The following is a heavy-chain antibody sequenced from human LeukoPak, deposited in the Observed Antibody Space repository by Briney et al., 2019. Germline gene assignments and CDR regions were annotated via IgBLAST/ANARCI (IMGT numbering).Heavy chain of an antibody. V-gene: IGHV1-8*01. Sequence: ASVKVSCKASGYTFTSYDINWVRQATGQGLEWMGWMNXXXXXTGYAQKFQGRVTMTRNTSISTAYMELSSLRSEDTAVYYCARVRQLLWFGELTYDYGMDVWGQGTTVTVSS. J-gene: IGHJ6*02. CDR3: ARVRQLLWFGELTYDYGMDV. CDR2: MNXXXXXT. D-gene: IGHD3-10*01. CDR1: GYTFTSYD.